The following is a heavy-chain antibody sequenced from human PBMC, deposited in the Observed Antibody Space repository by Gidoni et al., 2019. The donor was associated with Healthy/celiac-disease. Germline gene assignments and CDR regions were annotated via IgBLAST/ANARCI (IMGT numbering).Heavy chain of an antibody. D-gene: IGHD2-15*01. CDR3: ARGRYCSGGSCYFIPPLY. V-gene: IGHV3-21*01. J-gene: IGHJ4*02. CDR1: GCTFGRYS. Sequence: EVQLVEYGEGRVKPGGSLRLSGEAPGCTFGRYSMNWVRQAPGKGREWVSSISSSSSYIYYADSVKGRFTISRDNAKNSLYLQMNSLRAEDTAVYYCARGRYCSGGSCYFIPPLYWGQGTLVTVSS. CDR2: ISSSSSYI.